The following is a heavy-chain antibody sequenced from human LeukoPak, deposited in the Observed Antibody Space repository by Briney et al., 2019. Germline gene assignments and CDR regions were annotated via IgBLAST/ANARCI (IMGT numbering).Heavy chain of an antibody. V-gene: IGHV4-59*01. CDR1: GGSISSYY. D-gene: IGHD4-17*01. CDR3: ARGDDYGPLPFDY. J-gene: IGHJ4*02. CDR2: IYYSGST. Sequence: PSETLSFTCTVSGGSISSYYWSWIRQPPGKGLEWIGYIYYSGSTNYNPSLKSRVTISVDTSKNQFSLKLSSVTAADTAVYYCARGDDYGPLPFDYCGQGNLVTVSS.